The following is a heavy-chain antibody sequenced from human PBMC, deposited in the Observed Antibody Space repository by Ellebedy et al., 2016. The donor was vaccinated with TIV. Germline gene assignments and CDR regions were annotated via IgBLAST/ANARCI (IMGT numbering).Heavy chain of an antibody. CDR2: LKQDGREE. Sequence: GESLKISCVASGFTFSSYWMSWVRQAPGRGLEWVANLKQDGREEYYVDSEKGRFTISRDNAKNSLYLQMNSLRVEDTALYHCARSRYPGARSSFDSWGQGTLVTVSS. CDR3: ARSRYPGARSSFDS. CDR1: GFTFSSYW. D-gene: IGHD6-6*01. J-gene: IGHJ4*02. V-gene: IGHV3-7*01.